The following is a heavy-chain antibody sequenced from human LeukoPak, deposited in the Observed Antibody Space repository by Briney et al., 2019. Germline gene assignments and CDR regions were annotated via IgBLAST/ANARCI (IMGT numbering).Heavy chain of an antibody. CDR2: ISSSSSYI. CDR1: GVTFSSYS. CDR3: ARALRMTTVTTTGFWFDP. Sequence: GGSLRLSCAASGVTFSSYSMNWVRQAPGKGLEWVSSISSSSSYIYYADSVKGRFTISRDNAKNSLYLQMNSLRAEDTAVYYCARALRMTTVTTTGFWFDPWGEGTLVTVSS. D-gene: IGHD4-17*01. J-gene: IGHJ5*02. V-gene: IGHV3-21*01.